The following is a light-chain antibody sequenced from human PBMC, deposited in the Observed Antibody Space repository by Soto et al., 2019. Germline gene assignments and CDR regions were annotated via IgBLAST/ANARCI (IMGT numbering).Light chain of an antibody. Sequence: DIQMTQSPSSLSASVGDRVTITCRASQSISSYLHWYQQKPGKAPKLLIYAASSLQSGVPSRFSGGGSGTDFTLTIISLQPEDFATYYCQRSFSTPLTFGGGTKVEIK. V-gene: IGKV1-39*01. J-gene: IGKJ4*01. CDR2: AAS. CDR1: QSISSY. CDR3: QRSFSTPLT.